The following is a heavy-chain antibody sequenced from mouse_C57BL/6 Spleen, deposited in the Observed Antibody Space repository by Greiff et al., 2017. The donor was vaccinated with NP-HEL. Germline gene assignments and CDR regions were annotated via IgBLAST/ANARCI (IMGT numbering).Heavy chain of an antibody. CDR2: IDPETGGT. V-gene: IGHV1-15*01. Sequence: VKLQESGAELVRPGASVTLSCKASGYTFTDYEMHWVKQTPVHGLDWIGAIDPETGGTAYNQKFKGKAILTADKSSSTAYMELRSLTSEDSAVYYCTRRLGEDYWGQGTTLTVSS. CDR1: GYTFTDYE. CDR3: TRRLGEDY. D-gene: IGHD3-3*01. J-gene: IGHJ2*01.